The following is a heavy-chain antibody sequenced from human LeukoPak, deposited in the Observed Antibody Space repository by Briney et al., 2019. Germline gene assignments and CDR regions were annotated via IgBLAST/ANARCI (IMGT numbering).Heavy chain of an antibody. D-gene: IGHD2-15*01. CDR3: ARDSGGSCYDY. V-gene: IGHV4-34*01. CDR1: GGSFSGYY. J-gene: IGHJ4*02. Sequence: SETLSLTCAVYGGSFSGYYWSWIRQPPGKGLEWIGEINHSGSTNYNPSLKSRVTISVDTSKNQFSLKLSSVTAADTAVYYCARDSGGSCYDYWGQGTLVTVSS. CDR2: INHSGST.